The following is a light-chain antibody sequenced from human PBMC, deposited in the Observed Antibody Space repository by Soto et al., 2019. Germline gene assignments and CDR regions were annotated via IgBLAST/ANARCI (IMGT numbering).Light chain of an antibody. CDR2: GAS. V-gene: IGKV3-15*01. J-gene: IGKJ1*01. CDR3: QQYNNWPWT. CDR1: QSVSSN. Sequence: EIVMTQSPATLFVSSGERAHPSCLASQSVSSNLAWYQQKPGQAPRLLIYGASTRATGIPARFSGSGSGTEFTLTISSLQSEDFAVYYCQQYNNWPWTFGQGTKVDIK.